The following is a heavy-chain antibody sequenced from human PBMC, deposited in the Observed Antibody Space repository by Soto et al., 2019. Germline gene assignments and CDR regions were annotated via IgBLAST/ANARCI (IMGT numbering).Heavy chain of an antibody. J-gene: IGHJ3*01. CDR1: GYTFTSSG. CDR2: ISAHTGSS. D-gene: IGHD3-22*01. V-gene: IGHV1-18*01. Sequence: VTSVKVSCKASGYTFTSSGMSWVRQAPGQGLEWMGWISAHTGSSEYAQRFQGRVTMTTDRSTSTAYMELRSLRSDDSAVYYCARGDDSRVSWAFDAPGQGT. CDR3: ARGDDSRVSWAFDA.